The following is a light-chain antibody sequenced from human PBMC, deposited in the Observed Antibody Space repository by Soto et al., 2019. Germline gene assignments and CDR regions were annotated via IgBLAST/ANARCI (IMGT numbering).Light chain of an antibody. V-gene: IGLV1-40*01. J-gene: IGLJ2*01. Sequence: QSVLTQPPSVSGAPGQRVTISCIGSSSNIGAAHDVHWYQQLPGTAPKLLICGNYNRPSGVPDRFSGSRSGAAASLVITGLRAEDEADYYCQSYDSSLNVVFGGGTKLTVL. CDR3: QSYDSSLNVV. CDR2: GNY. CDR1: SSNIGAAHD.